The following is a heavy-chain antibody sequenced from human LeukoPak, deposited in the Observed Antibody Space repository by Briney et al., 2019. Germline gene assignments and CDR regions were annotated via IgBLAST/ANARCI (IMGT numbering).Heavy chain of an antibody. CDR1: GGSISSSSYY. Sequence: SETLSLTCTVSGGSISSSSYYWGWLRQPPGKGLEWIGSIYYSGSTYYNPSLKSRLTISVDTSKNQFSLKLSSVTAADTAVYYCARDLLGFGELFLGNFDYWGQGTLVTVSS. D-gene: IGHD3-10*01. CDR3: ARDLLGFGELFLGNFDY. J-gene: IGHJ4*02. CDR2: IYYSGST. V-gene: IGHV4-39*07.